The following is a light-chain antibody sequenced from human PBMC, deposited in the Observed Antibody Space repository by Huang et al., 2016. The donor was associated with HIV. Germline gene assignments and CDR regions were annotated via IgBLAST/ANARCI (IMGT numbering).Light chain of an antibody. V-gene: IGKV3-15*01. CDR1: QCIGDH. CDR2: EGY. CDR3: QQYHDWPWT. J-gene: IGKJ1*01. Sequence: EIIMTQSPVAVSVSPGNRVSLSCGACQCIGDHLAWYPHKFGQSPTLLIYEGYLQGTDISTSFRDTGSGRDFTLIINTIQAEDFALYYCQQYHDWPWTFGQGTRV.